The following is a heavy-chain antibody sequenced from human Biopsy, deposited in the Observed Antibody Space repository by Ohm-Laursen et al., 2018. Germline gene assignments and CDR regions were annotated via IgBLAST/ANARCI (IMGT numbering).Heavy chain of an antibody. V-gene: IGHV3-21*01. D-gene: IGHD1-26*01. CDR3: ARIFLVGVTPGYGMDV. CDR1: GITFNSDW. J-gene: IGHJ6*02. Sequence: SLRLSCTASGITFNSDWMSWVRQAPGKGLEWVSTISSSSDNIYYVDSAKGRFTISRDNAKNSLYLQMNSLRAEDTALYYCARIFLVGVTPGYGMDVWGQGTTATVSS. CDR2: ISSSSDNI.